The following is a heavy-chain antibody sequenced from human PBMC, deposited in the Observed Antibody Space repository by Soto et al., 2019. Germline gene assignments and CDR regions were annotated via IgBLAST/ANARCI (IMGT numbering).Heavy chain of an antibody. CDR1: GGSISSNY. V-gene: IGHV4-59*01. D-gene: IGHD6-13*01. J-gene: IGHJ4*02. CDR3: ARYRREAVAGYTLDN. CDR2: VYNSGST. Sequence: GTLDLTCTVSGGSISSNYWTWIRQPPGKGLEWIGYVYNSGSTNYNPSLKSRVTISEGTSKSQFSLKVNSMTAADTAVYYCARYRREAVAGYTLDNWGQGILVTVSS.